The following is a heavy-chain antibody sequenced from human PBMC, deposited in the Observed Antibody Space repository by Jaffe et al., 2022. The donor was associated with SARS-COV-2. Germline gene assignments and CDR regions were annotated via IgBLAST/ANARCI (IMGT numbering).Heavy chain of an antibody. CDR1: GFTFSSYA. V-gene: IGHV3-23*04. Sequence: EVQLVESGGGLVQPGGSLRLSCAASGFTFSSYAMTWVRQAPGKGLEWVSAVSGSGGATYYADSVEGRFTISRDNSKNSLFLQMNTLRVEDTAVYYCAKGFHGSGSYYTGFDYWGRGTLVTVSS. D-gene: IGHD3-10*01. CDR2: VSGSGGAT. CDR3: AKGFHGSGSYYTGFDY. J-gene: IGHJ4*02.